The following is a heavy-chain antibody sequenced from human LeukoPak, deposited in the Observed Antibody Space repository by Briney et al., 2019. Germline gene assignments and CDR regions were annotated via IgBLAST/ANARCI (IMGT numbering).Heavy chain of an antibody. D-gene: IGHD6-13*01. Sequence: GGSLRLSCAASGFTFSSYAMSWVRQAPGKGLEWVSAISGSGSSTYYADSVKGRFTVSRDNSKNTLYLQMNGLRAEDTAVYYCAKEGSSSWTYYFDWWGQGTLVTVSS. V-gene: IGHV3-23*01. CDR2: ISGSGSST. J-gene: IGHJ4*02. CDR1: GFTFSSYA. CDR3: AKEGSSSWTYYFDW.